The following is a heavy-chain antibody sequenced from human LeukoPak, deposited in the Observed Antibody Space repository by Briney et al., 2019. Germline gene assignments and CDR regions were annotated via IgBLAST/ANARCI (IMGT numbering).Heavy chain of an antibody. D-gene: IGHD6-13*01. V-gene: IGHV1-2*06. CDR1: GYTFTGYY. CDR3: ARVDSSSWYNWFDP. J-gene: IGHJ5*02. CDR2: IHPNSGGT. Sequence: ASVKVSCKASGYTFTGYYMHWVRQAPGQGLEWMGRIHPNSGGTNYAQKFQGRVTMTRDTSISTAYMELSRLRSDDTAVYYCARVDSSSWYNWFDPWGQGTLVTVSS.